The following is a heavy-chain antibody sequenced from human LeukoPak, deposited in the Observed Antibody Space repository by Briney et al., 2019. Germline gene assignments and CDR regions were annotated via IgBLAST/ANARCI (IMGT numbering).Heavy chain of an antibody. J-gene: IGHJ4*02. CDR3: AKDVLEK. V-gene: IGHV3-7*01. Sequence: GGSLRPSCVAAGFSVSGQWMSWVRQAPGKGLELVATIKGDGSQKFYVDSVKGRFTISRDDADNSLQLQMNSLRDEDTAVYYCAKDVLEKWGQGTLVSVSS. CDR2: IKGDGSQK. CDR1: GFSVSGQW.